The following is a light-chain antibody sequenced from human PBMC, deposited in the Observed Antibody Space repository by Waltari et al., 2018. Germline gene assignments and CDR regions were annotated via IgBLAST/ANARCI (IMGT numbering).Light chain of an antibody. V-gene: IGKV2-29*01. J-gene: IGKJ4*01. CDR2: EVS. CDR1: QSPLDALGETS. Sequence: VVTQTTLLLSVTPGQAASISCKSSQSPLDALGETSLSWYFQRPGQAPQLLIYEVSNRFFGGSDNFSGSGSGTEFTLNISRVEAGDVGVYYCMQGFQKPSFGGGTKVELK. CDR3: MQGFQKPS.